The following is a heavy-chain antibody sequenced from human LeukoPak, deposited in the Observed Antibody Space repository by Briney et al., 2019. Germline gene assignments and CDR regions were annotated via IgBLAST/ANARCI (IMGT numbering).Heavy chain of an antibody. CDR1: GYSISSGYY. V-gene: IGHV4-38-2*02. J-gene: IGHJ3*02. CDR2: IYHSGST. Sequence: SETLSLTCTVSGYSISSGYYWGWIRQPPGKGLEWIGSIYHSGSTYYNPSLKSRVTISVDTSKNQFSLKLSSVTAADTAVYYCAGPYLSNAFDIWGQGTMVTVSS. CDR3: AGPYLSNAFDI.